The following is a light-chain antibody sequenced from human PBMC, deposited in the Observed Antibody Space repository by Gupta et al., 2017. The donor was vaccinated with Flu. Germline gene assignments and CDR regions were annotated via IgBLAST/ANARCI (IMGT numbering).Light chain of an antibody. CDR3: HKYNSYSEYT. CDR1: ERINTW. Sequence: LSVSVRDRVPLTCRASERINTWLDWYHKKPGKAPQLLIYKAYTSEGRVSSRCRGSGGGTESTLTISTLQPHEFVHYISHKYNSYSEYTFGQGTKLEIK. V-gene: IGKV1-5*03. J-gene: IGKJ2*01. CDR2: KAY.